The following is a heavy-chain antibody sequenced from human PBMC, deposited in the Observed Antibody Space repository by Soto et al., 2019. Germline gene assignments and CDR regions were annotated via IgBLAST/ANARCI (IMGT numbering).Heavy chain of an antibody. D-gene: IGHD4-4*01. Sequence: PSETLCLICAVSGYSISSGYYWGWIRQPPGKGLEWIGSIYHSGSTYYNPSLKSRVTISVDTSKNQFSLKLSSVTAADTAVYYCARDGATVTTQKPEQGMDVWGQGTTVTVSS. CDR2: IYHSGST. V-gene: IGHV4-38-2*02. CDR3: ARDGATVTTQKPEQGMDV. J-gene: IGHJ6*02. CDR1: GYSISSGYY.